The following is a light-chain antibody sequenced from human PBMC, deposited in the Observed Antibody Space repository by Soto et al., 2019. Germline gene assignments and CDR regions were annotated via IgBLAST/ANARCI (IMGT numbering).Light chain of an antibody. CDR3: QQRSNWPAMIT. CDR2: DAS. V-gene: IGKV3-11*01. Sequence: EIVLTQSPGTLSLSPGERATLSCRASQSVSSALAWYLQKPGQAPRLLIYDASTRAAGIPVRFSGSGSGTDFTLTISSLETEDFAVYYCQQRSNWPAMITFGQGTRLEI. CDR1: QSVSSA. J-gene: IGKJ5*01.